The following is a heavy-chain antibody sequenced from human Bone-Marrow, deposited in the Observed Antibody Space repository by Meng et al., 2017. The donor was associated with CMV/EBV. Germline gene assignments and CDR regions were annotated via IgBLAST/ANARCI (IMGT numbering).Heavy chain of an antibody. Sequence: GGSLRLSCAASGFTFDDYVMHWVRQAPGKGLEWVSSISWNSDNIHYADSVKGRFTISRDNAKNSLYLQMNNLRPEDTALYFCAKDQATGPPYFLYGMDVWGHGPMVTVYS. CDR1: GFTFDDYV. V-gene: IGHV3-9*01. D-gene: IGHD2/OR15-2a*01. J-gene: IGHJ6*02. CDR3: AKDQATGPPYFLYGMDV. CDR2: ISWNSDNI.